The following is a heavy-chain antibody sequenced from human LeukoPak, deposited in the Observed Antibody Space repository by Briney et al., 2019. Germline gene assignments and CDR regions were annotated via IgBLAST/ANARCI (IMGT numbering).Heavy chain of an antibody. CDR2: INSDGSTT. J-gene: IGHJ4*02. CDR3: ARALDTAIVTGPGGFGGY. CDR1: GLTFSGYW. D-gene: IGHD5-18*01. Sequence: GGSLRLSCAASGLTFSGYWMHWVRQAPGKGLVWVSRINSDGSTTTYADSVKGRFTISRDNAKKTLYLQMNSLRVEDTAVYYCARALDTAIVTGPGGFGGYWGQGTLVTVSS. V-gene: IGHV3-74*01.